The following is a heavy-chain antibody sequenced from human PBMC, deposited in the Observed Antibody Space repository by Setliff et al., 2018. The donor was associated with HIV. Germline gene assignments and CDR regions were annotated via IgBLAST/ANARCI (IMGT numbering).Heavy chain of an antibody. CDR1: GGTLSKYA. CDR3: ARVQTVIPPSFDH. CDR2: LNPNGGST. V-gene: IGHV1-46*01. D-gene: IGHD3-16*02. J-gene: IGHJ4*02. Sequence: ASVKVSCKASGGTLSKYAIIWVRQAPGQGLEWLGTLNPNGGSTTYAQKFQGRVTMTRDTSTSTVYMELRSLRSEDTAVYYCARVQTVIPPSFDHWGQGTLVTVSS.